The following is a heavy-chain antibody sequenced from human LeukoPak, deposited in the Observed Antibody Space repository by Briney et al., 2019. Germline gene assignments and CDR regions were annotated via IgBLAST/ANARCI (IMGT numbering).Heavy chain of an antibody. CDR1: GFTFNNYA. D-gene: IGHD6-13*01. V-gene: IGHV3-23*01. J-gene: IGHJ4*02. CDR2: ITDSSTST. CDR3: AKGSSSSRPYYFDY. Sequence: GGSLRLSRAASGFTFNNYAMNWVRQAPGKGLEWVSAITDSSTSTYYADSVKGRFTISRHNSKNTLYLQMNSLRAEDTAVYYCAKGSSSSRPYYFDYWGQGTLVTVSS.